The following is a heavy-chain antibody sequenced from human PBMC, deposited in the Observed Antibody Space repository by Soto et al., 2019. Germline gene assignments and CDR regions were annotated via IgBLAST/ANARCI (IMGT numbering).Heavy chain of an antibody. Sequence: XVKVSFKASGYTFYSHSIRGVRQAPGQGLEWMGRISADNINTKYAQKFRGRVTMTTDTSTSTVYMELRNLRYDDTAVYYCARCIQEDYYYGMDVWGQGTTVTVYS. CDR2: ISADNINT. J-gene: IGHJ6*01. CDR3: ARCIQEDYYYGMDV. V-gene: IGHV1-18*01. D-gene: IGHD5-18*01. CDR1: GYTFYSHS.